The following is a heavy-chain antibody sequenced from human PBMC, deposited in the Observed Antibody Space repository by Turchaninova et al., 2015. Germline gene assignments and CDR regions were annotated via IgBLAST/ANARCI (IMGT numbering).Heavy chain of an antibody. CDR1: GFSFCGSG. J-gene: IGHJ4*02. CDR2: ILFDGNSR. CDR3: AKDGDYGPDY. Sequence: QVQLVESGGGVVQLAGSLRLPCAASGFSFCGSGMHWVRQAPGKGLDLVAFILFDGNSRYSADSGRGRFTISRDDSKSMLYLQMNSLRGDETAVYYCAKDGDYGPDYWGRGTLVTVSS. D-gene: IGHD3-16*01. V-gene: IGHV3-30*02.